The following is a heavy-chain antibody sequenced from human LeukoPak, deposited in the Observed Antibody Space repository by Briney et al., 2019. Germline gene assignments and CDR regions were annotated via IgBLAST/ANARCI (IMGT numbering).Heavy chain of an antibody. V-gene: IGHV4-4*02. CDR2: IYRGGSA. CDR3: ARVGYNGFGVLDY. J-gene: IGHJ4*02. D-gene: IGHD1-26*01. Sequence: SETLSLTCTVPGDSISNSRWWTWVRPSPGKGLEWIGEIYRGGSAKYNPSLKSRVTMSMDKSKNQFSLELNSVTAADTAVYYCARVGYNGFGVLDYWGQGNLVTVSS. CDR1: GDSISNSRW.